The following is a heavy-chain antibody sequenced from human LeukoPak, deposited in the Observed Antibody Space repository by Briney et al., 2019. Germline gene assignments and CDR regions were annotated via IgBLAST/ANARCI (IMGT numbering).Heavy chain of an antibody. V-gene: IGHV4-59*01. J-gene: IGHJ4*02. CDR2: IYYSGST. CDR3: AREGGYDQIDY. CDR1: GGSISSYY. D-gene: IGHD5-12*01. Sequence: SETLSLTCTVSGGSISSYYWSWIRQPQGKGLEWIGYIYYSGSTNYNPSLKSLVTISVDTSKNQFSLKLSSVTAADTAVYYCAREGGYDQIDYWGQGTLVTVSS.